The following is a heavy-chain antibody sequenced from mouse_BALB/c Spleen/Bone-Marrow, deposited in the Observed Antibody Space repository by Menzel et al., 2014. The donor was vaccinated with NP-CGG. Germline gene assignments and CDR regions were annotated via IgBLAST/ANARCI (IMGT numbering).Heavy chain of an antibody. CDR1: GISITTGNYR. CDR2: VYYSGIT. Sequence: DVKLVESGPGLVKPSQTVSLTCTVTGISITTGNYRWNWIRQFPGNKLEWIGYVYYSGITTYNPSLTSRTTITRDTSKNQFFLEMNSLTAEDTATYYCARDDGYYEGAMDYWGQGTSVTVSS. J-gene: IGHJ4*01. CDR3: ARDDGYYEGAMDY. V-gene: IGHV3-5*02. D-gene: IGHD2-3*01.